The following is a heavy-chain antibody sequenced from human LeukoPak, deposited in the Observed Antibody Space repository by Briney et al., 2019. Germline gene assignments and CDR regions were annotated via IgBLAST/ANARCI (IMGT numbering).Heavy chain of an antibody. CDR2: INHSGST. J-gene: IGHJ6*02. CDR3: ARTLAAGSYYYYGMDV. Sequence: SETLSLTCAVYGGSFSGYYWSWIRQPPGKGLEWIGEINHSGSTNYNPSLKSRVTISVDTSKNQFSLKLSSVTAADTAVYYCARTLAAGSYYYYGMDVWGQGTTVTVSS. V-gene: IGHV4-34*01. CDR1: GGSFSGYY. D-gene: IGHD6-13*01.